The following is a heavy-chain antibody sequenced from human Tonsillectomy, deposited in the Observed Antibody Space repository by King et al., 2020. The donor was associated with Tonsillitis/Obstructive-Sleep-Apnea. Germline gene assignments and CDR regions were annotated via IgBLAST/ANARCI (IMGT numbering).Heavy chain of an antibody. D-gene: IGHD1-26*01. CDR2: ISWNSADI. J-gene: IGHJ3*02. V-gene: IGHV3-9*01. CDR3: AKDVRPAGSYYNNAFDI. CDR1: GFTFDDYV. Sequence: DVQLVESGGGLVQPGGSLRLSCAGSGFTFDDYVMYWVRQPPGKGLEWVSGISWNSADICYADSVKGRFTISRDNAKNFLFLQMNSLRAEDTALYYCAKDVRPAGSYYNNAFDIWGQGTMVTVSS.